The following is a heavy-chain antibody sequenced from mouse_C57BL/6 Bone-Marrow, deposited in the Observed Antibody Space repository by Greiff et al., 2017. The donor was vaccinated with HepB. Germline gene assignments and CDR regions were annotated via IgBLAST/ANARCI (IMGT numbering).Heavy chain of an antibody. CDR1: GFSFNTYA. V-gene: IGHV10-1*01. J-gene: IGHJ3*01. CDR3: VRLGDPFAY. CDR2: IRSKSNNYAT. Sequence: EVQWVESGGGLVQPKGSLKLSCAASGFSFNTYAMNWVRQAPGKGLEWVARIRSKSNNYATYYADSVKDRFTISRDDSESMLYLQMNNLKTEDTAMYYCVRLGDPFAYWGQGTLVTVSA.